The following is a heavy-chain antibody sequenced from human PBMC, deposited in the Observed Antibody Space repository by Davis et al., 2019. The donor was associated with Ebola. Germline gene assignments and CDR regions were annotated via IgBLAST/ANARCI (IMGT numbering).Heavy chain of an antibody. D-gene: IGHD4-17*01. J-gene: IGHJ4*02. CDR1: GFTFSGSA. V-gene: IGHV3-73*01. CDR3: TATVTTSDY. CDR2: IRSKANSYAT. Sequence: GESLNTSCAASGFTFSGSAMHWVRQASGKGLEWVGRIRSKANSYATAYAASVKGRFTISRDDSKNTAYLQMNSLKTEDTAVYYCTATVTTSDYWGQGTLVTISS.